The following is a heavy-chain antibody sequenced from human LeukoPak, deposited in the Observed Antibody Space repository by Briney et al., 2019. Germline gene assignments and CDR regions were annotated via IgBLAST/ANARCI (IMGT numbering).Heavy chain of an antibody. V-gene: IGHV4-34*01. CDR2: INHSGST. Sequence: SETLSLTCTVSGGSIGSYYWSWIRQPPGKGLEWIGEINHSGSTNYNPSLKSRVTISVDTSKNQFSLKLSSVTAADTAVYYCARQEKMATIDYWGQGTLVTVSS. CDR3: ARQEKMATIDY. J-gene: IGHJ4*02. CDR1: GGSIGSYY. D-gene: IGHD5-24*01.